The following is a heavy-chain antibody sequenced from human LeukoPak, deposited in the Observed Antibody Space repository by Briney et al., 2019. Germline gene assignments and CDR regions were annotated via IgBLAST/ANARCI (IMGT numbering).Heavy chain of an antibody. V-gene: IGHV3-21*04. CDR3: AKYGDESSGYYSD. Sequence: GGSLRLSCTASGFTFSGYSMNWIRQAPGKGLEWVSSFGTRSTSIYHAGSVKGRFAISRDNAKNSLYLQMNSLRAEDTAVYYCAKYGDESSGYYSDWGQGTLVTVSS. CDR2: FGTRSTSI. CDR1: GFTFSGYS. J-gene: IGHJ4*02. D-gene: IGHD3-22*01.